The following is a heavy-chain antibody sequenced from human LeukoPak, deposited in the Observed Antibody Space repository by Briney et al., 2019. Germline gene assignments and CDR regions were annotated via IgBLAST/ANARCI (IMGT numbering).Heavy chain of an antibody. CDR3: ARDKIVGATTGSYFDH. D-gene: IGHD1-26*01. V-gene: IGHV3-7*01. CDR2: INQDGSEK. CDR1: GFTFTTYW. Sequence: PGGSLRLSCAASGFTFTTYWMSWVRQAPGKGLGWVANINQDGSEKYYVDSMKGRFTISRDNAKNSLYLQMNSLKAEDTAVYYCARDKIVGATTGSYFDHWGRGTLVTVSS. J-gene: IGHJ2*01.